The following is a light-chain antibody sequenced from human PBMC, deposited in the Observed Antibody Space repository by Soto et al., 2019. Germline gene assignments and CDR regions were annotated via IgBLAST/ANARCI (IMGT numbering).Light chain of an antibody. CDR3: QHYNSDSEA. J-gene: IGKJ1*01. CDR2: KAS. CDR1: QGISHD. Sequence: IQMTQSPSSLSTSVGDRVTITCRASQGISHDLAWYQQKPGKAPKLLIYKASTLKSGVPSRFSGSGSGTEFTLTISVRQPDDFATYYCQHYNSDSEAFGQGTKVDI. V-gene: IGKV1-5*03.